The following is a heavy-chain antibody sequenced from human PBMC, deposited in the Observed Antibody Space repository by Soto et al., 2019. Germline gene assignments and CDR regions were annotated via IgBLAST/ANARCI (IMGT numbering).Heavy chain of an antibody. CDR2: ISSSGSTI. J-gene: IGHJ3*02. Sequence: GGSLRVSCGSSGVAFSSYEMNWFRQAPGKGLEWVSYISSSGSTIYYADSVKGRFTISRDNAKNSLYLQMNSLRAEDAAVYYCARSIAMVMDAFEIWGQGTMVTVSS. D-gene: IGHD5-18*01. CDR3: ARSIAMVMDAFEI. CDR1: GVAFSSYE. V-gene: IGHV3-48*03.